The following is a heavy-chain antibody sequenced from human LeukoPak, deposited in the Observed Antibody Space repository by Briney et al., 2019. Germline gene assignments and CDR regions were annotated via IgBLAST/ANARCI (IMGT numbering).Heavy chain of an antibody. CDR1: GYTFTSYD. CDR2: MNPNSGNT. CDR3: ARDDGTSSENAFDI. D-gene: IGHD6-6*01. V-gene: IGHV1-8*01. Sequence: ASVKVSCKASGYTFTSYDINWVRQATGQGLEWMGWMNPNSGNTGYAQKFQGRVTMTRNTSISTAYMELSRLTSDDTAVYYCARDDGTSSENAFDIWGQGTMVTVSS. J-gene: IGHJ3*02.